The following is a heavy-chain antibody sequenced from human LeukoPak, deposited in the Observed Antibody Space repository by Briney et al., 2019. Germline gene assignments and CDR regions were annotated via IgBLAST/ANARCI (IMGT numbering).Heavy chain of an antibody. CDR3: ARGRWTGYCTTTNCYSGLDP. CDR1: GYTFTTYD. J-gene: IGHJ5*02. V-gene: IGHV1-8*01. CDR2: MNPNSGNT. D-gene: IGHD2-2*02. Sequence: ASVKVSCKSSGYTFTTYDINWVRQATGQGLEWMGWMNPNSGNTGYAQKFQGRVTMTRNTAINTAYMELSSLRSDDTAVYYCARGRWTGYCTTTNCYSGLDPWGQGTLVTVSS.